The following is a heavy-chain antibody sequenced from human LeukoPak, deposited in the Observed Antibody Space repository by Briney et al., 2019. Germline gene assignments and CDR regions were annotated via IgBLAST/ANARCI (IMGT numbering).Heavy chain of an antibody. CDR1: GDSMRGHY. V-gene: IGHV4-59*11. CDR3: ARGRNDHGGMFFDS. J-gene: IGHJ4*02. CDR2: ISHSGYT. D-gene: IGHD4-23*01. Sequence: PSETLSLTCTVSGDSMRGHYWSWIRQAPGRGLEWIGFISHSGYTSYSPSLKSRVAISVDTSKRQFSLRLSSVTATDTAMYYCARGRNDHGGMFFDSWGQGNLVTVSS.